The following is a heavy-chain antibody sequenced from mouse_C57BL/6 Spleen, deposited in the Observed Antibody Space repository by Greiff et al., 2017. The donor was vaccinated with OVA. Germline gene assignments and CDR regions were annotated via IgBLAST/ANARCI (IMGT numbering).Heavy chain of an antibody. Sequence: EVMLVESGGGLVKPGGSLKLSCAASGFTFSDYGMHWVRQAPEKGLEWVAYISSSSSTIYYADTVKGRFTISRDNAKNTLFLQMTSLRSEDTAMYYCARGFITTVVAGDYYAMDYWGQGTSVTVSS. J-gene: IGHJ4*01. D-gene: IGHD1-1*01. CDR2: ISSSSSTI. V-gene: IGHV5-17*01. CDR1: GFTFSDYG. CDR3: ARGFITTVVAGDYYAMDY.